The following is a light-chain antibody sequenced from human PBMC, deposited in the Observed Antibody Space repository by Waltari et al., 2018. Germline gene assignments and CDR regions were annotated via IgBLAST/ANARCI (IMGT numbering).Light chain of an antibody. Sequence: DIHLTQSPSTLSASVGDRVTITCRASQNIDTWLAWYQQKPGKAPKLLIYKASDLQSGVPSRFSGRGSGTEFTLTIDSLQPDDFATYHCQQYNSYSCGFGPGTTVDLK. CDR1: QNIDTW. CDR2: KAS. V-gene: IGKV1-5*03. CDR3: QQYNSYSCG. J-gene: IGKJ3*01.